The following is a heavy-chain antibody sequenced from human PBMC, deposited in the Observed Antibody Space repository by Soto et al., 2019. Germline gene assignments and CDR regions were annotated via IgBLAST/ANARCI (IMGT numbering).Heavy chain of an antibody. J-gene: IGHJ6*03. CDR2: IWYDGSNK. CDR3: ARSRIAAAVHYYMYV. Sequence: QVQLVESGGGVVQPGRSLRLSCAASGFTFSSYGMHWVRQAPGKGLEWVAVIWYDGSNKYYADSVKGRFTISRDNSKNPLYLQMNSLRAEYTAVYYCARSRIAAAVHYYMYVWGKGTTVTVSS. CDR1: GFTFSSYG. D-gene: IGHD6-13*01. V-gene: IGHV3-33*01.